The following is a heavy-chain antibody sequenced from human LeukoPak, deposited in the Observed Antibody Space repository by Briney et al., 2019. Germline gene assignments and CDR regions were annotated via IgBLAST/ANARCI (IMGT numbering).Heavy chain of an antibody. CDR3: ARGIRTGYGY. D-gene: IGHD1-1*01. J-gene: IGHJ4*02. V-gene: IGHV4-61*01. Sequence: SETLSLTCSVSGGSVSSGNYYWSWIRQPPGKGLEWIGHVDYSGTTSYNPSLRRRVAISLETSKNQFSLKVMYLTAADTAVYYCARGIRTGYGYWGQGTLVTVSS. CDR1: GGSVSSGNYY. CDR2: VDYSGTT.